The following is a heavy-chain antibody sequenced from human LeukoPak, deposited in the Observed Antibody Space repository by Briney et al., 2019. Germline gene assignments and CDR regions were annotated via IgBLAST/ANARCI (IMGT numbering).Heavy chain of an antibody. D-gene: IGHD4/OR15-4a*01. CDR1: GYTLTELS. Sequence: EASVKVSCKVSGYTLTELSMHWVRPAPGKGLEWMGGFDPEDGETIYAQKFQGRVTMTEDTSTDTAYMELSSLRSEDTAVYYCATIQRMVPFSAWGQGTLVTVSS. V-gene: IGHV1-24*01. CDR2: FDPEDGET. CDR3: ATIQRMVPFSA. J-gene: IGHJ5*02.